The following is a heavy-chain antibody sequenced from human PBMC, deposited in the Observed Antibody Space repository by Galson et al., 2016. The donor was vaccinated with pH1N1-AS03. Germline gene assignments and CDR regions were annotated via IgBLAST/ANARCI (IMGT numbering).Heavy chain of an antibody. D-gene: IGHD4-17*01. CDR2: ISGNGVST. V-gene: IGHV3-64*01. CDR1: GFTFSDYA. Sequence: SLRLSCAASGFTFSDYAMHWVRQAPGKGLEYVSAISGNGVSTYYANSVKGRFTISRDNSKNALYLQMNSLRAEDTAVYYCAKDPIQYGDYVWYFDYWGQGTLVTVSS. CDR3: AKDPIQYGDYVWYFDY. J-gene: IGHJ4*02.